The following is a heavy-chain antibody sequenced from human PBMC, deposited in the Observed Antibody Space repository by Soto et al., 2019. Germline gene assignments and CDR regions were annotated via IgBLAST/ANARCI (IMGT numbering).Heavy chain of an antibody. CDR1: GYTFTDYY. J-gene: IGHJ4*02. D-gene: IGHD5-12*01. V-gene: IGHV1-2*04. Sequence: QVQLVQSGAEVKKPGASVKVSCKSSGYTFTDYYIHWVRQAPGQGLEWMGWINPNSGGTNYEQKFQGWVTMTRDTSISTAYMELSRLSSDDTAVYYCARSGYDYNFDYWGQGTLVTVSS. CDR2: INPNSGGT. CDR3: ARSGYDYNFDY.